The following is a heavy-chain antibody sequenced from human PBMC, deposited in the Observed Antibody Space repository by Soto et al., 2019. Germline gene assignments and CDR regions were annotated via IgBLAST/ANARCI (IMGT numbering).Heavy chain of an antibody. J-gene: IGHJ4*02. Sequence: PSETLSLTCAVYGGSFSGYYWTWIRQPPGTGLEWIGEINHSGSTNYNPSLKSRVTISVDTSKNQFSLKLSSVTAADTAVYYCARVKASGVNFDYWGQGTLVTVSS. CDR3: ARVKASGVNFDY. CDR1: GGSFSGYY. CDR2: INHSGST. D-gene: IGHD3-10*01. V-gene: IGHV4-34*01.